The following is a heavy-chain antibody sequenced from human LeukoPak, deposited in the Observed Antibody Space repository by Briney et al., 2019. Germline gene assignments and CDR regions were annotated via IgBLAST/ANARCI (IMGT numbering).Heavy chain of an antibody. CDR3: ARGPRIAAGPDAFDI. CDR2: ISWDGGST. CDR1: GFTFDDYA. Sequence: GGSLRLSCAASGFTFDDYAMHWVRQAPGKGLEWVSLISWDGGSTYYADSVKGRFTISRDNAKNSLYLQMNSLRAEDTAVYYCARGPRIAAGPDAFDIWGQGTMVTVSS. D-gene: IGHD6-13*01. V-gene: IGHV3-43D*03. J-gene: IGHJ3*02.